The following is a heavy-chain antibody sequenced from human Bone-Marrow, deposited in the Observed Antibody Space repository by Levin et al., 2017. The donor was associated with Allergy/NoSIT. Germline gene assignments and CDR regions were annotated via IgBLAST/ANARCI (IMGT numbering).Heavy chain of an antibody. CDR3: ARDVGGVGATTGIDY. D-gene: IGHD1-26*01. V-gene: IGHV4-61*01. CDR2: IYYSGST. Sequence: SETLSLTCTVSGGSVSSGSYYWSWIRQPPGKGLEWIGYIYYSGSTNYNPSLKSRVTISVDTSKNQFSLKLSSVTAADTAVYYCARDVGGVGATTGIDYWGQGTLVTVSS. CDR1: GGSVSSGSYY. J-gene: IGHJ4*02.